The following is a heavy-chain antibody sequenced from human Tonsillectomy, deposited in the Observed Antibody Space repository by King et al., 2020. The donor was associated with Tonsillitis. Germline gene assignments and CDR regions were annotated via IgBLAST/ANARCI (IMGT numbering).Heavy chain of an antibody. CDR2: ISYDGSNK. D-gene: IGHD1-26*01. CDR1: GFTFSSYA. V-gene: IGHV3-30-3*01. J-gene: IGHJ6*02. Sequence: QVQLVESGGGVVQPGRSLGLSCAASGFTFSSYAMHWVRQAPGKGMEWAAVISYDGSNKYYADSVKGRFTISRDNSKNTLYLQMNSLRAEDTAVYYCARNPLGSYSVDYYYYYGMDVWGQGTTVTVSS. CDR3: ARNPLGSYSVDYYYYYGMDV.